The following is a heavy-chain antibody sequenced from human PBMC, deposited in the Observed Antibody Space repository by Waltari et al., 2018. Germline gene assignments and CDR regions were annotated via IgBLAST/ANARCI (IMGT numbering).Heavy chain of an antibody. CDR2: IYYSGST. V-gene: IGHV4-59*01. Sequence: QVQLQESGPGLGKPSETLSLTCTVSGGSISSYYWSWLRQPPGKGLEWIGYIYYSGSTNYNPSLKSRVTISVDTSKNQFSLKLSSVTAADTAVYYCARTLKYSSRRFYYYYGMDVWGQGTTVTVSS. CDR1: GGSISSYY. J-gene: IGHJ6*02. D-gene: IGHD6-13*01. CDR3: ARTLKYSSRRFYYYYGMDV.